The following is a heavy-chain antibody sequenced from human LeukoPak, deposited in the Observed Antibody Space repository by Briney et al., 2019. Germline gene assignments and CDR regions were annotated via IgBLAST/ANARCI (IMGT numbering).Heavy chain of an antibody. CDR3: ARSARLMKGVVEVTALDD. J-gene: IGHJ4*02. CDR2: ISSSGTTI. V-gene: IGHV3-48*03. CDR1: GFTFSSYE. Sequence: GGSLRLSCAASGFTFSSYEMNWVRQAPGKGLEWVSYISSSGTTIYYADSVKGRFTISRDNAKNSVYLEMNSLRADDTAVYYCARSARLMKGVVEVTALDDWGQGTLVTVSS. D-gene: IGHD3-3*01.